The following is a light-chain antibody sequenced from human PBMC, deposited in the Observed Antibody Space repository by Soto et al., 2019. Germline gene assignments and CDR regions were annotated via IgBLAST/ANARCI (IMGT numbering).Light chain of an antibody. CDR3: HQYGSSPPVT. CDR1: QSVSSSY. CDR2: GAS. Sequence: NVLTQSPVTLALSPGERSTLSCRSSQSVSSSYLAWYQQKPGQAPRLLIYGASSRATGIPDRFSGSGSGTDFTLTISRLEPEDFAMYYCHQYGSSPPVTFGQGTRLEIK. V-gene: IGKV3-20*01. J-gene: IGKJ5*01.